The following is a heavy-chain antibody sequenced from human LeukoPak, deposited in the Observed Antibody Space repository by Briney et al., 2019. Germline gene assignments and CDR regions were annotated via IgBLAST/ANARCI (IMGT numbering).Heavy chain of an antibody. CDR1: GYTFTGYY. Sequence: ASVKVSCRPSGYTFTGYYIHWVRQAPGLGLEWMGWINPNSGGTNYAQKFQGRVTMTRDTSISAAYMELSRLTFDDTAMYYCARVSYTGTYTYDYRGQGTLVTVSS. V-gene: IGHV1-2*02. J-gene: IGHJ4*02. D-gene: IGHD1-26*01. CDR2: INPNSGGT. CDR3: ARVSYTGTYTYDY.